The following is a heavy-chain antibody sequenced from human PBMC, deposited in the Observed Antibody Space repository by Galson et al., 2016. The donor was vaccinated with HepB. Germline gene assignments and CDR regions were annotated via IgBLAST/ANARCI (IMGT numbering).Heavy chain of an antibody. D-gene: IGHD2-8*01. CDR1: GFTFTSFF. CDR3: APLRGHFTDGFDY. CDR2: VNPTDGST. Sequence: SVKVSCKASGFTFTSFFMHWVRQAPGQGLEWMGMVNPTDGSTTYARDFQGRVSMTSDTSTSTVYLDLGSLRSEDTAVYYGAPLRGHFTDGFDYWGQGTLGTVS. J-gene: IGHJ4*02. V-gene: IGHV1-46*01.